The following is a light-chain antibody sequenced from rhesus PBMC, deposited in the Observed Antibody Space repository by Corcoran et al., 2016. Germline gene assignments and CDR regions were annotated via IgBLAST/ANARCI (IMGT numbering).Light chain of an antibody. J-gene: IGKJ1*01. Sequence: DIQMTQSPSSLSASVGDRVTITCRASQGISSYLAWYQQKPGKAPKLLIYAASTLQSGVPSRFSGSGSGTDFTLTLSGLQPDDFATCYCQQHNSYPLTFGRGTKVEI. V-gene: IGKV1-25*01. CDR3: QQHNSYPLT. CDR2: AAS. CDR1: QGISSY.